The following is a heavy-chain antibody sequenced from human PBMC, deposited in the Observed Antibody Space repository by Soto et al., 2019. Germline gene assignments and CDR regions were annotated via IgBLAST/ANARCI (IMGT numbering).Heavy chain of an antibody. CDR2: IIPIFGTA. Sequence: QVQLVQSGAEVRKPGSSVKVSCKASGGTFSRHAISWVRQAPGQGLEWMGGIIPIFGTANHAQKFQGRVTIIADESTSTVYMELRSLRSEDTAIYYCARGWGYDSTAYYYAYWGQGTLVIVSS. D-gene: IGHD3-22*01. V-gene: IGHV1-69*01. CDR3: ARGWGYDSTAYYYAY. J-gene: IGHJ4*02. CDR1: GGTFSRHA.